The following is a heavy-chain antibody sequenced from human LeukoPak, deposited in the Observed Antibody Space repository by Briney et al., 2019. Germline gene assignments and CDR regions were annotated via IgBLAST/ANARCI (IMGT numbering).Heavy chain of an antibody. CDR2: ISGSGGNT. V-gene: IGHV3-23*01. Sequence: GGSLRLSCAASGFAFSRYGIVWVRQAPGRGLEWVSGISGSGGNTYYGDSVKGRFTISRDNSKNTVYLQMNSLRAEDTAVYYCAKVQGYLDYWGQGTLATVSS. CDR1: GFAFSRYG. CDR3: AKVQGYLDY. J-gene: IGHJ4*02.